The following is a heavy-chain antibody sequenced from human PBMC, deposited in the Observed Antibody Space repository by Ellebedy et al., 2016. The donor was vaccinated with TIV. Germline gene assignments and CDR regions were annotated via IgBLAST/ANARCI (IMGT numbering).Heavy chain of an antibody. V-gene: IGHV3-23*01. CDR3: SRGWSTPDT. D-gene: IGHD2-15*01. CDR1: GFTFRSYA. CDR2: LSGSGGTT. Sequence: GESLKISCAASGFTFRSYAMTWVRQAPGKGLDSVSALSGSGGTTYYADSVKGRFTISRDNAQDTMFLQMNSQRAEETAVYFCSRGWSTPDTWGQGTLVIVSS. J-gene: IGHJ4*02.